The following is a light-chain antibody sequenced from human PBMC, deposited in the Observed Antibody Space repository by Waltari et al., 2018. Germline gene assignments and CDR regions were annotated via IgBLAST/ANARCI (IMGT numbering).Light chain of an antibody. Sequence: DIVMTQTPLSLSVTPGQSASISCRSSQSLLHSDGKTYLYWYLQRPGQPPHLLIYEVSNHFSGVPDRFSGIGSGTDFTLMISRVEAEDVGIYFCMQTLKFPFTFGPGTKVDI. CDR2: EVS. CDR1: QSLLHSDGKTY. J-gene: IGKJ3*01. CDR3: MQTLKFPFT. V-gene: IGKV2D-29*01.